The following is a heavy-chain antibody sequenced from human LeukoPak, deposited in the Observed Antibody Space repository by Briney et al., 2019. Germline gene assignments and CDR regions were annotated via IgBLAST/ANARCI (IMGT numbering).Heavy chain of an antibody. CDR2: INPNSGGT. CDR1: GYTFTGYY. CDR3: ARDALPRYYYYYMDV. V-gene: IGHV1-2*02. J-gene: IGHJ6*03. Sequence: ASVKVSCKASGYTFTGYYMHWVRQAPGQGLEWMGWINPNSGGTNYAQKFQGRVTMTRDTSISTPYMELSRLRSDDTAVYYCARDALPRYYYYYMDVWGKGTTVTVSS.